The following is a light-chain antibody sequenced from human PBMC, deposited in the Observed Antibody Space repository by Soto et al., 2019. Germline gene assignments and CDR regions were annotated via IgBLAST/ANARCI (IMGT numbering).Light chain of an antibody. J-gene: IGKJ5*01. V-gene: IGKV3-20*01. CDR2: DAS. Sequence: IVLTQSPGTLSLSPGERATLSCRASQSVPKSYLAWYQQRPGQAPRLLIYDASNRATGIPDRFSGSESGSDFNLTISRLETEDVAVYYCHQYAWSTLTFGQGKRLEIQ. CDR3: HQYAWSTLT. CDR1: QSVPKSY.